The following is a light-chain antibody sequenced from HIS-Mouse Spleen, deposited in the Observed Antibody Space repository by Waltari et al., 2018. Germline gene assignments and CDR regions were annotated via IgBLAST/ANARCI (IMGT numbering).Light chain of an antibody. CDR3: QQYGSSRWT. J-gene: IGKJ1*01. Sequence: EIVLTQSPGTLSSSPGESATLSCRASQSVSSSYLAWYQQKPGQAPRLLIYGASSRATGIPDRFSGSGSGTDFTLTISRLEPEDFAVYYCQQYGSSRWTFGQGTKVEIK. V-gene: IGKV3-20*01. CDR1: QSVSSSY. CDR2: GAS.